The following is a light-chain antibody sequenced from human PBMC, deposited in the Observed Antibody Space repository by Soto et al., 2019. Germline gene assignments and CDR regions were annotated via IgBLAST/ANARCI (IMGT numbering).Light chain of an antibody. CDR2: AVS. Sequence: QSVLTQPSSLSGSPGQSITISCSGTISDIGSYDHVAWYQQFPGKSPKLIIYAVSDRPSGVSDRFSGSKSGISASLTISGLQTEDEADYYCISYIDRKSYLFRTGTKVTVL. J-gene: IGLJ1*01. V-gene: IGLV2-14*03. CDR3: ISYIDRKSYL. CDR1: ISDIGSYDH.